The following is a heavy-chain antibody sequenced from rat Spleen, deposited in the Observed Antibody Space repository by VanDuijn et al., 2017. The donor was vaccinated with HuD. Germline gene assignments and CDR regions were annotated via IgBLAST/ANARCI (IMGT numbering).Heavy chain of an antibody. D-gene: IGHD1-12*02. J-gene: IGHJ2*01. V-gene: IGHV5-7*01. CDR2: ISYDGSST. CDR3: TTVRWGDY. Sequence: EVQLVESDGGLVQPGRSLKLSCAASGFTFSDYNMAWVRQAPKKGLEWVATISYDGSSTYYRDSVKGRFTMSRDNAKSTLYLQMDSLRSEDTATYYCTTVRWGDYWGQGVMVTVSS. CDR1: GFTFSDYN.